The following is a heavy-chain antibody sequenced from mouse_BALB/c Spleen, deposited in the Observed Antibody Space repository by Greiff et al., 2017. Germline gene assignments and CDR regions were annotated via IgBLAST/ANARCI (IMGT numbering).Heavy chain of an antibody. D-gene: IGHD2-2*01. CDR1: GFSLTSYG. Sequence: VLLVESGPGLVAPSQSLSLSCTVSGFSLTSYGVHWVRQPPGKGLEWLGVIWAGGSTNYNSALMSRLSISKDNSKSQVFLKMNSLQTDDTAMYYCAREGYDYFDYWGQGTTLTVSS. CDR3: AREGYDYFDY. V-gene: IGHV2-9*02. CDR2: IWAGGST. J-gene: IGHJ2*01.